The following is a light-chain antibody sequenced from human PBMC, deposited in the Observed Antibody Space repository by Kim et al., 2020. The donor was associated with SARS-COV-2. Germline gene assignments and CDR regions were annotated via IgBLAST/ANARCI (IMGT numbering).Light chain of an antibody. CDR3: NSRDSSGYQFV. V-gene: IGLV3-19*01. CDR1: SLGSYN. Sequence: SYELTQDPAVSVALGQTVRITCQGDSLGSYNGNWYQQKPGQAPVVVIYGYNNRPSGIPARFSGSRSGNTASLTITGAQAEDEADYYCNSRDSSGYQFVFG. J-gene: IGLJ1*01. CDR2: GYN.